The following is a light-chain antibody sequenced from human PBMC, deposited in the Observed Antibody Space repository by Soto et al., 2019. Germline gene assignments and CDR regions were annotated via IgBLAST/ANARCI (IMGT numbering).Light chain of an antibody. Sequence: QSALTQPASVSGSPGQSIAISCTGTSSDVGGYNYVSWYQQHLGKAPKLMIYEVSNRPSGVSNRFSGSKSGNTASLTISGLLAEDEADYYCISYTSSSTWVFGGGTKVTVL. CDR1: SSDVGGYNY. J-gene: IGLJ3*02. CDR3: ISYTSSSTWV. V-gene: IGLV2-14*01. CDR2: EVS.